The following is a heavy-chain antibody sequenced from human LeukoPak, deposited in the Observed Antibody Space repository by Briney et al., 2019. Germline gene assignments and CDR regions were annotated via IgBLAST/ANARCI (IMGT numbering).Heavy chain of an antibody. CDR2: FYYSGNT. CDR3: ATLTRSTSLNWFDP. J-gene: IGHJ5*02. D-gene: IGHD2-2*01. CDR1: GGSTSSSSYY. Sequence: SETLSLTCIVSGGSTSSSSYYWGWIRQPPGKGLEWIGTFYYSGNTYYNPSLKSRVTISVDTSKNQFSLKLSSVTAADTAVYYCATLTRSTSLNWFDPWGQGTLVTVSS. V-gene: IGHV4-39*01.